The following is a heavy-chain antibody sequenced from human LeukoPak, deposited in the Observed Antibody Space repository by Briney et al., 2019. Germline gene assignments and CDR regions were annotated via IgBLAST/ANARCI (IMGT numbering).Heavy chain of an antibody. CDR1: GYTFTSYG. Sequence: GASVKVSRKASGYTFTSYGISWVRQAPGQGLEWMGWISAYNGNTNYAQKLQGRVTMTTDTSTSTAYMELRSLRSDDTAVYYCARWFGDGYYYYMDVWGKGTTVTVSS. J-gene: IGHJ6*03. CDR2: ISAYNGNT. CDR3: ARWFGDGYYYYMDV. D-gene: IGHD3-10*01. V-gene: IGHV1-18*01.